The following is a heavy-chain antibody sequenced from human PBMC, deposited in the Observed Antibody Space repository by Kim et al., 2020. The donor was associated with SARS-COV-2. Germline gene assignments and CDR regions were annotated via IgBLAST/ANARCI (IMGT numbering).Heavy chain of an antibody. CDR1: GGSFSGYY. J-gene: IGHJ4*02. V-gene: IGHV4-34*01. Sequence: SETLSLTCAVYGGSFSGYYWSWIRQPPGKGLEWIGEINHSGSTNYNPSLKSRVTISVDTSKNQFSLKLSSVTAADTAVYYCARGRGYSYGSGLNFDYWGQGTLVTVSS. D-gene: IGHD5-18*01. CDR2: INHSGST. CDR3: ARGRGYSYGSGLNFDY.